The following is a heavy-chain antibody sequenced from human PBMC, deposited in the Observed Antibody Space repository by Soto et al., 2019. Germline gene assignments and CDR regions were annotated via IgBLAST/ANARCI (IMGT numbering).Heavy chain of an antibody. D-gene: IGHD3-3*02. CDR1: GDSIISSDFY. J-gene: IGHJ5*02. V-gene: IGHV4-39*01. CDR3: ARHSLALRKNNWFDP. Sequence: SETLSLTCTVSGDSIISSDFYWGGVRQPPGKGLEWIGSIFYLGSSYYNPSLKSRVTMSVDTSKNQFSLRLRSVTAADTALYFCARHSLALRKNNWFDPWGQGIMVTVS. CDR2: IFYLGSS.